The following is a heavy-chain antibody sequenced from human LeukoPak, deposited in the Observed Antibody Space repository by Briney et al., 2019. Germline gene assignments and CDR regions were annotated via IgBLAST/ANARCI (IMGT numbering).Heavy chain of an antibody. V-gene: IGHV3-21*01. D-gene: IGHD5-24*01. Sequence: GGSLRLSCAASAFTFSSYSMNWVRQAPGKGLEWVSSISSSSSYIYYADSVKGRFTISRDNAKNSLYLQMNSLRAEDTAVYYCARSRDGYNPKYFDYWGQGALVTVSS. CDR3: ARSRDGYNPKYFDY. CDR1: AFTFSSYS. CDR2: ISSSSSYI. J-gene: IGHJ4*02.